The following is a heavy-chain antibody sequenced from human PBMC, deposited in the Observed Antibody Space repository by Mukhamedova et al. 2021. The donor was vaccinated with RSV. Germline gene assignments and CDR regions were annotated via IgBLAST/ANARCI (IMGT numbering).Heavy chain of an antibody. CDR3: AKDMRTLKGAAPDY. V-gene: IGHV3-43*02. Sequence: GYAMHWVRQAPGKGLEWVSLISGDGGSTYYADSVKGRFTISRDNSKNSLYLQMNSLRTEDTALYSCAKDMRTLKGAAPDYLGPGTLV. CDR1: GYA. CDR2: ISGDGGST. J-gene: IGHJ4*02. D-gene: IGHD1-26*01.